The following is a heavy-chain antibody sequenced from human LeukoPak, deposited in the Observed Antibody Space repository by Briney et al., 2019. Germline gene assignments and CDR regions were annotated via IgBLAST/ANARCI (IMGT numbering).Heavy chain of an antibody. CDR1: GGSINSYDYY. J-gene: IGHJ6*03. Sequence: SETLSLTCTVSGGSINSYDYYWGWVRQPPGKGLEWLATISYSGNTYYNPSLKSRVTISVDRSKNQFSLKLSSVTAADTAVYYCAREDYYYYYMDVWGKGTTVTISS. CDR2: ISYSGNT. V-gene: IGHV4-39*07. CDR3: AREDYYYYYMDV.